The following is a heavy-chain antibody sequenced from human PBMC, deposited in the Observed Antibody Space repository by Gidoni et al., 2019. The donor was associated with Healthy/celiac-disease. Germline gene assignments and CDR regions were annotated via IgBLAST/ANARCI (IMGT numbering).Heavy chain of an antibody. V-gene: IGHV5-51*01. CDR2: RFPGCSDT. D-gene: IGHD6-13*01. CDR1: GYRFPRYW. CDR3: ASGGGDSSSWYGYDY. Sequence: ELQLMQSGAEVKKPVESRKISCTGPGYRFPRYWTGWVRQMPGKGLALMGLRFPGCSDTRYSPSLQGQGTLSADKSISTAYLQWSGLKASDTAMYYCASGGGDSSSWYGYDYWGQGTLVTVSS. J-gene: IGHJ4*02.